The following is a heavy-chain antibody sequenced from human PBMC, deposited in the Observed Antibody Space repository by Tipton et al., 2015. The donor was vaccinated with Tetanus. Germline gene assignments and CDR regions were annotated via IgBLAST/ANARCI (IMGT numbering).Heavy chain of an antibody. Sequence: TLSLTCTVSGGSIINTTWLTWVRQPPGKGLEWLGDIFHSGTAYYSPSLKSRLTISLDKSNNHLSLKMTSMTAADTAVYFCARKGYSYATPGLDSWGQGTLVTVSS. V-gene: IGHV4-4*01. J-gene: IGHJ5*01. CDR2: IFHSGTA. D-gene: IGHD1-1*01. CDR1: GGSIINTTW. CDR3: ARKGYSYATPGLDS.